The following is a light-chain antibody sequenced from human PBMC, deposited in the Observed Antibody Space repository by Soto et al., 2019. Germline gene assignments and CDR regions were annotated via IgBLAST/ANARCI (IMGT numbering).Light chain of an antibody. V-gene: IGLV2-14*01. J-gene: IGLJ1*01. CDR3: SSYTSSSTPCV. Sequence: QSVLTQPASVSGSPGQSITISCTGTSSDVGGYNSVSWYQQHPGKAPKLMIYEVSNRPSGVSNRFSGSKSGSTASLTISGLQAEGEADYYCSSYTSSSTPCVFGTGTKVTVL. CDR2: EVS. CDR1: SSDVGGYNS.